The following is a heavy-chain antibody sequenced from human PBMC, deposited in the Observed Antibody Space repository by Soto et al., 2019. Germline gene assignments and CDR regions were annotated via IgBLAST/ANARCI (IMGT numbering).Heavy chain of an antibody. J-gene: IGHJ4*02. CDR3: ARVQTYSKRPVNDY. V-gene: IGHV1-8*01. D-gene: IGHD4-4*01. Sequence: ASVKVSCKASGYTFTSYDINWVRQATGQGLEWMGWTNPNSGNTGYAQKFQGRVTMTRNTSISTAYMELSSLRSEDTAVYYCARVQTYSKRPVNDYRGQGTPVTVSS. CDR1: GYTFTSYD. CDR2: TNPNSGNT.